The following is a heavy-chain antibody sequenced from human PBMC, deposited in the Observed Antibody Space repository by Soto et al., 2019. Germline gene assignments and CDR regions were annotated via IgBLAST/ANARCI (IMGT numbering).Heavy chain of an antibody. CDR3: ARLRKRSGLDY. J-gene: IGHJ4*02. CDR1: GGSISSGGYY. D-gene: IGHD6-19*01. V-gene: IGHV4-31*03. Sequence: PSETLSLTCTVSGGSISSGGYYWSWIRQHPGKGLEWIGYIYYSGSTYYNPSLKSRVTISVDTSKNQFSLKLSSVTAADTAVYYCARLRKRSGLDYWGQGTLVTVSS. CDR2: IYYSGST.